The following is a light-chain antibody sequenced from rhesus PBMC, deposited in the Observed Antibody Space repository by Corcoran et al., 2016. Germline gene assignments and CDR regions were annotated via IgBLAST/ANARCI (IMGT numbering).Light chain of an antibody. Sequence: QVILTQSPATLSLSPGERATLSCRASQSVGRSLAWYQQQPGQAPRVLIYGATARATGIPDRFSGSGSGTEFTLTISSLEPEDFAVYYCQKYNRSPSTFGQGTKVEIK. V-gene: IGKV3-53*02. CDR3: QKYNRSPST. J-gene: IGKJ2*01. CDR2: GAT. CDR1: QSVGRS.